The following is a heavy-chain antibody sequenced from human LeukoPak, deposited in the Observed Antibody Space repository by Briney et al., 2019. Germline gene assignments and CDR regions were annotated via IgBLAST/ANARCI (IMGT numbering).Heavy chain of an antibody. V-gene: IGHV3-21*04. CDR1: GFTFSSYS. CDR3: VKGSKTSRPYYFDY. CDR2: ISSSSSYI. Sequence: GGSLRLSCAASGFTFSSYSMNWVRQAPGKGLEWVSSISSSSSYIYYADSVKGRFTISRDNSRNTLYLQMNSLRAEDTAVYHCVKGSKTSRPYYFDYWGQGALVTVSS. J-gene: IGHJ4*02.